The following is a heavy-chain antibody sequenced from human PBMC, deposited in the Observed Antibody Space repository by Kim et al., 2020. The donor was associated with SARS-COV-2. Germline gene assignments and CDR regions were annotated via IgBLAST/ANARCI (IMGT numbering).Heavy chain of an antibody. CDR2: ISGSGGST. CDR3: AKRRGEEWELLTAFDY. CDR1: GFTFSSYA. J-gene: IGHJ4*02. Sequence: GGSLRLSCAASGFTFSSYAMSWVRQAPGKGLEWVSAISGSGGSTYYADSVKGRFTISRDNSKNTLYLQMNSLRAEDTAVYYCAKRRGEEWELLTAFDYWGQGTLVTVSS. D-gene: IGHD1-26*01. V-gene: IGHV3-23*01.